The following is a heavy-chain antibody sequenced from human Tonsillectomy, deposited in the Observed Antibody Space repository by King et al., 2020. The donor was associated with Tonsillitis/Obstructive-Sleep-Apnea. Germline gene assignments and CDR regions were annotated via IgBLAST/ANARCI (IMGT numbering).Heavy chain of an antibody. J-gene: IGHJ3*02. CDR2: IVVGSNDT. Sequence: QLVQSGPEVKKPGTSVKVSCKSSGFIFSTSIVQWVRQARGQRPEWIGWIVVGSNDTNSAQQFQERGTFSSDMSTGTAYMELTSLRSEDTAVYYCAADGGSGYNSDAFDIWGQGTMVTVSS. D-gene: IGHD5-12*01. V-gene: IGHV1-58*01. CDR3: AADGGSGYNSDAFDI. CDR1: GFIFSTSI.